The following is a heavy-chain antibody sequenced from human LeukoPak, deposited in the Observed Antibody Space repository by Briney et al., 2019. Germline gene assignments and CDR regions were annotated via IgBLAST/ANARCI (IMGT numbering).Heavy chain of an antibody. D-gene: IGHD6-13*01. J-gene: IGHJ4*02. CDR2: ISGSGGST. Sequence: GGSLRLSCAASGFTFSSYAMRWVRQAPGKGLEWVSAISGSGGSTYYADSVKGRFTISRDNSKNTLYLQMNSLRAEDTAVYYCAKRPRDSSSWYRGGYFDYWGQGTLVTVSS. CDR1: GFTFSSYA. V-gene: IGHV3-23*01. CDR3: AKRPRDSSSWYRGGYFDY.